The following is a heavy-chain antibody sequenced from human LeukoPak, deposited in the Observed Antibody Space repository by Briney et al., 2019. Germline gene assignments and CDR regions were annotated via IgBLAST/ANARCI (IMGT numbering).Heavy chain of an antibody. CDR3: AKDQIGGSYQPDDAFDI. J-gene: IGHJ3*02. Sequence: PGRSLRLSCAASGFTFSSYGMHWVRQAPGKGLEWVAVISYDGSNKYYADSVKGRFTISRDNSKNTLYLQMNSLRAEDTAVYYCAKDQIGGSYQPDDAFDIWGQGTMVTVSS. D-gene: IGHD1-26*01. CDR2: ISYDGSNK. V-gene: IGHV3-30*18. CDR1: GFTFSSYG.